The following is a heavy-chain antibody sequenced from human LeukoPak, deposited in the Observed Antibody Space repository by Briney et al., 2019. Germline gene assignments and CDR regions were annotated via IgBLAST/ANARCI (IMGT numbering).Heavy chain of an antibody. CDR1: GFTFSSYW. CDR3: ARDLREWLTRFDY. D-gene: IGHD6-19*01. J-gene: IGHJ4*02. V-gene: IGHV3-7*01. Sequence: PGGSLRLSCAASGFTFSSYWMSWVRQAPGKGLEWVANIKQDGSEKYYVDSVKGRFTISRDNAKNSLYLQMNSLRAEDTAVYYCARDLREWLTRFDYWGQGTLVTVSS. CDR2: IKQDGSEK.